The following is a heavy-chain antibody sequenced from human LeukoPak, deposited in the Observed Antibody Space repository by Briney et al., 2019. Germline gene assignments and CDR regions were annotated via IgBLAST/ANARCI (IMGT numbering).Heavy chain of an antibody. J-gene: IGHJ3*02. V-gene: IGHV3-66*01. CDR2: MYIGGST. Sequence: GGSLRLSCAASGFSVSRNYMNWVRQAPGKGLEWVSVMYIGGSTYYADSVRGRFTTSRDNSKNTLHLQMDSLRAEDTAVYYCAKDSDVYGIESPDALHIWGQGTMATVSS. D-gene: IGHD2-8*01. CDR3: AKDSDVYGIESPDALHI. CDR1: GFSVSRNY.